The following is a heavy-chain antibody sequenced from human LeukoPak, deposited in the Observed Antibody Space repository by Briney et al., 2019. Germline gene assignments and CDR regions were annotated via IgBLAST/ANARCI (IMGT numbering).Heavy chain of an antibody. CDR2: IKQDESEK. D-gene: IGHD2-2*01. V-gene: IGHV3-7*01. CDR1: GFTFSSYW. J-gene: IGHJ4*02. Sequence: GGSLRLSCAASGFTFSSYWMSWVRQAPGKGLEWVANIKQDESEKYYVDSVKGRFTISRDNAKNSLYLQMNSLRAEDTAVYYCARDICSSTSCYESDWGQGTLVAVSS. CDR3: ARDICSSTSCYESD.